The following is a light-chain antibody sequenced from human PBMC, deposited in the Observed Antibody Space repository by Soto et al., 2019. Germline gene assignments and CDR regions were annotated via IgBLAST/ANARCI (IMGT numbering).Light chain of an antibody. V-gene: IGLV2-11*01. J-gene: IGLJ1*01. CDR1: SSDVGGYDY. Sequence: QSALTQPPSVSGSPGQSGTLSCTGTSSDVGGYDYVSWYQQHPGKAPKLLIYDVTKRPSGVPDRFSGSKSGNTASLTISGLQAEDEADFFCCSYGGSFPYVFGTGTKVTVL. CDR2: DVT. CDR3: CSYGGSFPYV.